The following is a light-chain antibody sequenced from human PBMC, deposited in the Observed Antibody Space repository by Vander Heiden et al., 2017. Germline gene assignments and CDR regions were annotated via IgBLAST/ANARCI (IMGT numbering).Light chain of an antibody. Sequence: DIVMTQSSASLAVSLGERATINCKSSQSVLYSSNNKTYVAWYQQKPGQPPKLLIYWASTRESGVPDRFSGSGSGTDFTRTISSLQAEDVAVHYCQQYYSTPLTFGGGTKVEIK. V-gene: IGKV4-1*01. J-gene: IGKJ4*01. CDR2: WAS. CDR3: QQYYSTPLT. CDR1: QSVLYSSNNKTY.